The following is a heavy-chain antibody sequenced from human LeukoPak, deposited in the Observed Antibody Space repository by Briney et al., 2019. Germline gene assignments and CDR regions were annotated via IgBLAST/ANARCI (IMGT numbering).Heavy chain of an antibody. Sequence: PGGSLRLSCAASGFTFSSYGMHWVRQAPGKGLEWVAFIRYDGSNKYYADSVKGRFTISRDNSKKTLYVQMNSLRAEDTAVYYCAKEEAESMDVWGKGTTVTVSS. CDR3: AKEEAESMDV. CDR1: GFTFSSYG. CDR2: IRYDGSNK. V-gene: IGHV3-30*02. J-gene: IGHJ6*04.